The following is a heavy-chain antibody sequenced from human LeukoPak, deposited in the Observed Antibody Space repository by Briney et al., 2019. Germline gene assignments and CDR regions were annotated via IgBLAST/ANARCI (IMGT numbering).Heavy chain of an antibody. J-gene: IGHJ4*02. CDR1: GFTFNTYG. V-gene: IGHV3-23*01. D-gene: IGHD3-16*01. CDR3: AKDPSTLKLTDDL. Sequence: GGSLRLSCVGSGFTFNTYGMTWVRQTPGKGLEWVSTISASGDSRHHADSVKGRFAISGDNSRNTLYLQMDSLRAEDTAIYYCAKDPSTLKLTDDLWGQGTLVTVSS. CDR2: ISASGDSR.